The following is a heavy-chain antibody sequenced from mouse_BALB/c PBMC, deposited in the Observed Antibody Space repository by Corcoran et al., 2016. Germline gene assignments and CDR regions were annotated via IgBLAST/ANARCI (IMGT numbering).Heavy chain of an antibody. CDR3: AKWGGASTGNDAFDI. CDR2: IRYDGSNK. V-gene: IGHV5-17*01. D-gene: IGHD1-1*01. J-gene: IGHJ3*01. Sequence: VQLVESGGGVVQPGGSLRLSCAASGFTFSSYGMHWVRQAPGKGLEWVAFIRYDGSNKYYADSVKSRFTSSRANSKNTLYLQMNSLRAEDTAVYYCAKWGGASTGNDAFDIWGQGTMVTVSS. CDR1: GFTFSSYG.